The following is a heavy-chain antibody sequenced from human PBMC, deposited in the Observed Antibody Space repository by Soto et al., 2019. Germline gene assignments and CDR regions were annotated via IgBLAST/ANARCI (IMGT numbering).Heavy chain of an antibody. CDR2: ISPMFGAA. CDR1: GGTFNTYA. CDR3: ARQVQVHTPAFVY. D-gene: IGHD3-10*01. J-gene: IGHJ4*02. V-gene: IGHV1-69*19. Sequence: QVQLVQSGAEMKKPGSSVKVSCQSSGGTFNTYAMNWVRQAPGQGPEWMGDISPMFGAANYAPKFHGRVTITADESTGTSHMQLSSLTSEDTALYFCARQVQVHTPAFVYWGQGTLVTVSS.